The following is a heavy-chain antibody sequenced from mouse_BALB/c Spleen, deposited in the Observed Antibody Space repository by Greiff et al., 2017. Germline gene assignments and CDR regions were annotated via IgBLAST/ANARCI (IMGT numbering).Heavy chain of an antibody. D-gene: IGHD2-4*01. CDR2: INPSTGYT. Sequence: QVQLQQSGAELAKPGASVKMSCKASGYTFTSYWMHWVKQRPGQGLEWIGYINPSTGYTEYNQKFKDKATLTADKSSSTAYMQPSSLTSEDSAVYYCARSLYYDYVLFAYWGQGTLVTVSA. J-gene: IGHJ3*01. CDR1: GYTFTSYW. CDR3: ARSLYYDYVLFAY. V-gene: IGHV1-7*01.